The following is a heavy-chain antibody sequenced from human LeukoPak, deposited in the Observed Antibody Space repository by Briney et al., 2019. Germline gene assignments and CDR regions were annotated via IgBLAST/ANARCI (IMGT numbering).Heavy chain of an antibody. CDR2: IYHSGST. CDR1: GYSISSGYY. V-gene: IGHV4-38-2*01. Sequence: SETLSLTCAVSGYSISSGYYWGWIRQPLGKGLEWIGSIYHSGSTYYNPSLKSRVTISVDPSKNQFSLNLSSVTAADTAVYYCATAFISGWFYFDYWGQGTPVTVSP. J-gene: IGHJ4*02. D-gene: IGHD6-19*01. CDR3: ATAFISGWFYFDY.